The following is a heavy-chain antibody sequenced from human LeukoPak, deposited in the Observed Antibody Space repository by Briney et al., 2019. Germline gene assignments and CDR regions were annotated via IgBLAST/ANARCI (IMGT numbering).Heavy chain of an antibody. D-gene: IGHD4-11*01. V-gene: IGHV4-30-4*08. CDR3: ATYMTRDQYLDY. J-gene: IGHJ4*02. Sequence: NTSETLSLTCTVSGDSISSGDYYWSWVRQPPGKGLEWIGFIYYSGTTYYNPSLKSRITISIDTSKNRFSLKLSSVTAADTAVYYCATYMTRDQYLDYWGQGTLVTVSS. CDR1: GDSISSGDYY. CDR2: IYYSGTT.